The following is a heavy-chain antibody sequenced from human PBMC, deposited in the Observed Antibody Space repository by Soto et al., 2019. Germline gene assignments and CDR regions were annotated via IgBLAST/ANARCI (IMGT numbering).Heavy chain of an antibody. V-gene: IGHV4-59*01. Sequence: SETLSLTCTVSGGSISSYYWSWIRQPPGKGLEWIGYIYYSGSTNYNPSLKSRVTISVDTSKNQFSLKLSSVTAADTAVYYCARGLVSSSWFMDVWGHGTTVTVSS. CDR1: GGSISSYY. CDR3: ARGLVSSSWFMDV. CDR2: IYYSGST. D-gene: IGHD6-13*01. J-gene: IGHJ6*02.